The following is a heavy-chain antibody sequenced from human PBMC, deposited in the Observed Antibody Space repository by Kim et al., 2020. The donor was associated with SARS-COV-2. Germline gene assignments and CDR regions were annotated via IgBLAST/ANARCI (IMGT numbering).Heavy chain of an antibody. Sequence: YADSVKGRFIISRDRSKNTLHLQKNSLRVDDTAIYYCACHFGSSGSEFHHWGQGTLVTVSS. V-gene: IGHV3-23*01. J-gene: IGHJ1*01. CDR3: ACHFGSSGSEFHH. D-gene: IGHD3-22*01.